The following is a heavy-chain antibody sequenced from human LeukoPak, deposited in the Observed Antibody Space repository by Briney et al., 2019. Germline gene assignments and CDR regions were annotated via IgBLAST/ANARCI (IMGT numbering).Heavy chain of an antibody. CDR1: GFFFSNYG. Sequence: GGSLRLSCAASGFFFSNYGMHWVRQAPGRGLVWVSRVNSDGRFTKYADSVKGRFTISRDNSKNTLYLQMNSLRAEDTAVYYCAKDGEGNTAMEKPSDYWGQGTLVTVSS. CDR2: VNSDGRFT. V-gene: IGHV3-74*03. D-gene: IGHD5-18*01. CDR3: AKDGEGNTAMEKPSDY. J-gene: IGHJ4*02.